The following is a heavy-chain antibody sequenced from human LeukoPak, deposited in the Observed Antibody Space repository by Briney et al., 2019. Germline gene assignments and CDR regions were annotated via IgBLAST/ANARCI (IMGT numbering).Heavy chain of an antibody. CDR1: GYTFTSYA. J-gene: IGHJ4*02. CDR2: INAGNGNT. D-gene: IGHD1-20*01. V-gene: IGHV1-3*01. CDR3: ARARITGTTWGFDY. Sequence: ASVKVSCKASGYTFTSYAMHWVRQAPGQRLEWMGWINAGNGNTKYSQKFQGRVTITRDTSASTAYMELSSLRSEDTAVHYCARARITGTTWGFDYWGQGTLVTVSS.